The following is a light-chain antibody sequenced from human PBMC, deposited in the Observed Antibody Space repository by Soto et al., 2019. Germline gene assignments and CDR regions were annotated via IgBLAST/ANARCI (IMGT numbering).Light chain of an antibody. CDR1: QNINSDY. J-gene: IGKJ5*01. CDR3: QQYGSSHT. CDR2: GAS. V-gene: IGKV3-20*01. Sequence: EIVLTQSPVTLSLSPGERTTLPCRASQNINSDYLAWYQQKPGQAPRLLIFGASTRATGIPDRFSGSGAGAYFNLTISRLEPADFGVYYCQQYGSSHTFGQGTGLEI.